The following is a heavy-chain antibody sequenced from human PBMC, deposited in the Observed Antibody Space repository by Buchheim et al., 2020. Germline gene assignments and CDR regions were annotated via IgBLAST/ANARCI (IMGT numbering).Heavy chain of an antibody. J-gene: IGHJ6*02. CDR2: IYYSGST. CDR3: ARDRDLYDYIWGSYRANYYYGMDV. D-gene: IGHD3-16*02. Sequence: QVQLQESGPGLVKPSETLSLTCTVSGGSISSYYWSWIRQPPGKGLEWIGYIYYSGSTNYNPSLKSRVTISVDTSKNQFSLKLSSVTAADTAVYYCARDRDLYDYIWGSYRANYYYGMDVWGQGTT. V-gene: IGHV4-59*01. CDR1: GGSISSYY.